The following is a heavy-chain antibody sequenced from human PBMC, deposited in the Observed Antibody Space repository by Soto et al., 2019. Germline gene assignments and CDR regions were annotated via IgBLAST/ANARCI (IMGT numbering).Heavy chain of an antibody. Sequence: GGSLRLSCAASGFTFSSYGMHWVRQAPGKGLEWVAVIWYDGSNKYYADSVKGRFTISRDNSKNTLYLQMNSLRAEDTAVYYCARDTPNWNYARGPFDYWGQGTLVTVSS. V-gene: IGHV3-33*01. CDR2: IWYDGSNK. CDR3: ARDTPNWNYARGPFDY. J-gene: IGHJ4*02. D-gene: IGHD1-7*01. CDR1: GFTFSSYG.